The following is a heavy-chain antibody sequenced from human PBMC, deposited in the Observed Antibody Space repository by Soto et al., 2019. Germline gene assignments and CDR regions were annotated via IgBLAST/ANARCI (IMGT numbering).Heavy chain of an antibody. CDR2: INHSGST. D-gene: IGHD3-16*02. J-gene: IGHJ4*02. CDR3: ARGRGHDYIWGSYRHYFDY. CDR1: GGSFSGYY. V-gene: IGHV4-34*01. Sequence: QVQLQQWGAGLLKPSETLSLTCAVYGGSFSGYYWSWIRQPPGKGLEWIGEINHSGSTNYNPALKTRVTISVDTSKNQFSLTLSSVTAADTAVYYWARGRGHDYIWGSYRHYFDYWGQGTLVTVSS.